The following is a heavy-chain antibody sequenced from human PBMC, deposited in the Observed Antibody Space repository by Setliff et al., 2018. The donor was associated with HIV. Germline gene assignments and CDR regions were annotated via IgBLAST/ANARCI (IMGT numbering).Heavy chain of an antibody. Sequence: GGSLRLSCAASGFTFNNYAMNWVRQAPGKGLEWVSAITGSGGGTYYADSVKGRFTISRDNSKDTLYLQMNGLRAEDTAVYYCAKVVVSAAFVDAFDIWGQGTMVTVS. V-gene: IGHV3-23*01. CDR2: ITGSGGGT. CDR3: AKVVVSAAFVDAFDI. D-gene: IGHD2-15*01. J-gene: IGHJ3*02. CDR1: GFTFNNYA.